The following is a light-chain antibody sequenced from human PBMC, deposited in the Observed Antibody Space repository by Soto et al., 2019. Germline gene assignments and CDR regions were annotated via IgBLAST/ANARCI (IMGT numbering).Light chain of an antibody. CDR2: GAS. J-gene: IGKJ1*01. Sequence: EIVMKQSPATLSVSPGERATLSCRASQSVSSNSAWYQQKPGQAPRLLIYGASTRATGIPARFSGSGSGTEFTLTISRLEPEDFAVYYCQQYDSSPKTFGQGTKVDI. CDR3: QQYDSSPKT. V-gene: IGKV3-15*01. CDR1: QSVSSN.